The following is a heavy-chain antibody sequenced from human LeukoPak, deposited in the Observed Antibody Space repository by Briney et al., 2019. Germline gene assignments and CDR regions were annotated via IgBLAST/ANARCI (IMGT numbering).Heavy chain of an antibody. V-gene: IGHV3-23*01. Sequence: GGSLRLSCAASEFTFSSYAMSWVRQAPGKGLEWVSAITGSGGSTYYADSVKGRFTISRDNSKNTLYLQMNSLRAEDTAVYYCAKRDSSGWYYYYYYMDVWGQGTLVTVSS. CDR1: EFTFSSYA. CDR2: ITGSGGST. D-gene: IGHD6-19*01. CDR3: AKRDSSGWYYYYYYMDV. J-gene: IGHJ6*03.